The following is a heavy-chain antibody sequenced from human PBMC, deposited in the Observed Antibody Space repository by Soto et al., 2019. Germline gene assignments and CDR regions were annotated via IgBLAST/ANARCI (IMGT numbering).Heavy chain of an antibody. CDR1: GDTFSFYT. D-gene: IGHD3-10*01. CDR2: INPILSMS. CDR3: ATSYGSGYRAFDY. Sequence: ASVKVSCKASGDTFSFYTINWVRQAPGLGLEWVGRINPILSMSNYAQKFQGRVTMTADKSTNTAYMELRSLRSEDTAMYYCATSYGSGYRAFDYWSQGALVTVS. V-gene: IGHV1-69*02. J-gene: IGHJ4*02.